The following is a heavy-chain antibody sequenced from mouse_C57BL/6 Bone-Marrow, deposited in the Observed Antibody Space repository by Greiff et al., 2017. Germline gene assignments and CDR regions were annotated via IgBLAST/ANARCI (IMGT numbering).Heavy chain of an antibody. D-gene: IGHD3-2*02. J-gene: IGHJ4*01. CDR1: GFTFSDYG. CDR3: ESGAQARYCDAMDY. CDR2: ISSGSSTI. Sequence: EVKLVESGGGLVKPGGSLKLSCAASGFTFSDYGMHWVRQAPEKGLEWVAYISSGSSTIYYADTVKGRFTISRDNAKNTLFLQMTSLRSEDTAMYYCESGAQARYCDAMDYWGQGTSVTVSS. V-gene: IGHV5-17*01.